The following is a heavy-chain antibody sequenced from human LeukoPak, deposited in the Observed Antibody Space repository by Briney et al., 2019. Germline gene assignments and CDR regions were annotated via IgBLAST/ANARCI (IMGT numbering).Heavy chain of an antibody. CDR3: ARDPGEGYSWFDP. V-gene: IGHV3-30*02. J-gene: IGHJ5*02. Sequence: GGSLRLSCAGSGFTFSNYGIHWVRQAPGKGLEWVAFIRYGGINKYYADSVKGRFTISRDNSKNTLYLQMNSLRAEDTAVYYCARDPGEGYSWFDPWGQGTLVTVSS. CDR1: GFTFSNYG. D-gene: IGHD3-10*01. CDR2: IRYGGINK.